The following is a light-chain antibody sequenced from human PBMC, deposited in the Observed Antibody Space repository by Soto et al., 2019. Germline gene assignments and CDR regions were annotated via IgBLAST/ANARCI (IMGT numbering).Light chain of an antibody. CDR3: QQSYSTLRT. V-gene: IGKV1-39*01. J-gene: IGKJ1*01. CDR2: AAS. Sequence: DIQMTQSPSSLSASVGDRVTITCRASQSISNYLNWYQQKPGKAPKLLMYAASSLQSGVPSKLRGSGSGTDFTLTISSLQPEDFATYYCQQSYSTLRTFGQGTKVEIK. CDR1: QSISNY.